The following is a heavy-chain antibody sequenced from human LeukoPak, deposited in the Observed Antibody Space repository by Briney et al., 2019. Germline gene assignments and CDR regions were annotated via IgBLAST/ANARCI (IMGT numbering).Heavy chain of an antibody. D-gene: IGHD2-2*01. CDR3: AGRVVPAALFDP. V-gene: IGHV4-34*01. CDR2: INDSGST. CDR1: GGSFSNYY. Sequence: SETLSLTCAVDGGSFSNYYWSWIRQAPGKGLEWIGEINDSGSTSYNPSLKSRVIISADTSKNQLSLELRSVTAADTAVYYCAGRVVPAALFDPWGQGTLVTVSS. J-gene: IGHJ5*02.